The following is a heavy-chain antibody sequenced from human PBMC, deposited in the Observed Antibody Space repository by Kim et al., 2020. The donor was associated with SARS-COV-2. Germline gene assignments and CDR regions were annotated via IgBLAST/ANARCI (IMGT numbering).Heavy chain of an antibody. CDR2: INSDGSST. CDR3: AREGYSSSWYVLGGYYYGMDV. V-gene: IGHV3-74*01. D-gene: IGHD6-13*01. CDR1: GFTFSSYW. J-gene: IGHJ6*02. Sequence: GGSLRLSCAASGFTFSSYWMHWVRQAPGKGLVWVSRINSDGSSTSYADSVKGRFTISRDNAKNTLYLQMNSLRAEDTDVYYCAREGYSSSWYVLGGYYYGMDVWGRGTTVTVSS.